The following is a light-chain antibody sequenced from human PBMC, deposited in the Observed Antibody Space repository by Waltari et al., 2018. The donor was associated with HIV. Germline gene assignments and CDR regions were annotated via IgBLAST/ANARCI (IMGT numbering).Light chain of an antibody. J-gene: IGLJ2*01. Sequence: QTVVTQEPSLTVSPGGTVTLTCGSTTGTVTSDHHPYWFQQKPGQAPRTLVYDATDKHSWTPARFSPSFLGGKAALTLTAAQPEDEADYYCLLSYGSVRLFGGGIRLTV. CDR1: TGTVTSDHH. CDR3: LLSYGSVRL. V-gene: IGLV7-46*01. CDR2: DAT.